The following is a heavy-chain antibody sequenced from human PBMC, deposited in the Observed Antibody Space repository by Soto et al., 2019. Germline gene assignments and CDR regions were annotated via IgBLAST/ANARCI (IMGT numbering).Heavy chain of an antibody. D-gene: IGHD1-26*01. CDR2: INGGGIT. J-gene: IGHJ2*01. Sequence: EVQLVESGGGLVQPGGSVRLSCAASGFTVSGNYMSWDRQAPGKGLEWVSVINGGGITYYADSVKGRFSISRDNPKNTLYLQMNSLKVEDTAVYYCARGWDGWYFDLWGRGTLVTVSS. CDR3: ARGWDGWYFDL. CDR1: GFTVSGNY. V-gene: IGHV3-66*01.